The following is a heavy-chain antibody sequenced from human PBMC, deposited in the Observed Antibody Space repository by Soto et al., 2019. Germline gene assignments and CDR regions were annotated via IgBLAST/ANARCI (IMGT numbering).Heavy chain of an antibody. Sequence: QVQLVQSGAEVKKPGSSVKVSCKASGGTFSSYAISWVRQAPGQGLEWMGGIIPIFGTPNYAQKFQGRVTIPTDESTTTAYMELSSLGSEDTAVYYCARDRNIGDRSGSYYYGMDFWGQGIPVTVSS. CDR2: IIPIFGTP. V-gene: IGHV1-69*01. D-gene: IGHD6-19*01. CDR1: GGTFSSYA. J-gene: IGHJ6*02. CDR3: ARDRNIGDRSGSYYYGMDF.